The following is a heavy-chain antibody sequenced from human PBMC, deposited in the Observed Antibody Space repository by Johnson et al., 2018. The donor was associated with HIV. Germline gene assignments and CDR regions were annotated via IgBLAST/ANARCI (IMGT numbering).Heavy chain of an antibody. CDR3: ARPIFGVVSSPVDAFGV. CDR2: IRYDGGNK. CDR1: GFTFSSYG. J-gene: IGHJ3*01. Sequence: QVQLVESGGGLVQPGGSLRLSCAGSGFTFSSYGIHWVRQSPGKGLEWVAFIRYDGGNKYYADAVKGRFTISRDNAKNSLYLQMNSLRAEDTALYYCARPIFGVVSSPVDAFGVWGQGTMVTVSS. V-gene: IGHV3-30*02. D-gene: IGHD3-3*01.